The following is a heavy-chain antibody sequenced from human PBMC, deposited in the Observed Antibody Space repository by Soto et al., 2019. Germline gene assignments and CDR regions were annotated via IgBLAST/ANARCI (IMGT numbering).Heavy chain of an antibody. D-gene: IGHD3-22*01. V-gene: IGHV3-21*05. CDR2: ISSSSIYT. J-gene: IGHJ5*02. Sequence: PGGSLRLSGAACGFTFSSYSINWVRQAPWKGLEWVSYISSSSIYTNYADSVKGRFTISRDNAKKSLYLQMNSLRAEDTAVYYCSREVADSSGNNLSKWFDPWGQRTLVAICS. CDR1: GFTFSSYS. CDR3: SREVADSSGNNLSKWFDP.